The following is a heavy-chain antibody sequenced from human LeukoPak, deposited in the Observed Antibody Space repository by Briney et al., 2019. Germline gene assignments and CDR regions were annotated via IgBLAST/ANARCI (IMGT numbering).Heavy chain of an antibody. Sequence: GGSLRLSCAASGFTFSSYSMNWVRQAPGKGLEWVSSISSSSSYIYYADSVKGRFTISRDNAKNSLYLQMNSLRAEDTVVYYCARDHDISQFYYFDYWGQGTLVTVSS. V-gene: IGHV3-21*01. CDR3: ARDHDISQFYYFDY. CDR2: ISSSSSYI. J-gene: IGHJ4*02. CDR1: GFTFSSYS. D-gene: IGHD3-9*01.